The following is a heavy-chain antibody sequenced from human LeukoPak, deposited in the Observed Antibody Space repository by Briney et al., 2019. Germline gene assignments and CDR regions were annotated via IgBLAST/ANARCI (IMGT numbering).Heavy chain of an antibody. CDR1: GGSISSSSYY. CDR2: INHSGST. CDR3: ARQWLVPLGYYYYYYGMDV. D-gene: IGHD6-19*01. V-gene: IGHV4-39*01. J-gene: IGHJ6*02. Sequence: SETLSLTCTVSGGSISSSSYYWSWIRQPPGKGLEWIGEINHSGSTNYNPSLKSRVTISVDTSKNQFSLKLSSVTAADTAVYYCARQWLVPLGYYYYYYGMDVWGQGTTVTVSS.